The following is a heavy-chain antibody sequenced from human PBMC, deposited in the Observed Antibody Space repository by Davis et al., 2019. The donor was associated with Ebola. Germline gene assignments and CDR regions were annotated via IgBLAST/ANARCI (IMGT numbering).Heavy chain of an antibody. D-gene: IGHD1-26*01. CDR3: ASQSIVGAREKDAFDI. J-gene: IGHJ3*02. V-gene: IGHV3-49*03. CDR2: IRSKAYGGTT. Sequence: PGGSLRLSCTASGFTFGDYAMSWFRQAPGKGLEWVGFIRSKAYGGTTEYAASVKGRFTISRDNAKNSLYLQMNSLRAEDTAVYYCASQSIVGAREKDAFDIWGQGTMVTVSS. CDR1: GFTFGDYA.